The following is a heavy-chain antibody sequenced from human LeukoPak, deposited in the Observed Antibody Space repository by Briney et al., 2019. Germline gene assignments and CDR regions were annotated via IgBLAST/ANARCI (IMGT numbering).Heavy chain of an antibody. CDR3: ACSAIVATILSYFDY. CDR2: ISAYNGNT. Sequence: GASVKVSCKASGGTFSSYAISWVRQAPGQGLEWMGWISAYNGNTNYAQKLQGRVTMTTDTSTSTAYMELSSLRSEDTAVYYCACSAIVATILSYFDYWGQGTLVTVSS. D-gene: IGHD5-12*01. CDR1: GGTFSSYA. J-gene: IGHJ4*02. V-gene: IGHV1-18*01.